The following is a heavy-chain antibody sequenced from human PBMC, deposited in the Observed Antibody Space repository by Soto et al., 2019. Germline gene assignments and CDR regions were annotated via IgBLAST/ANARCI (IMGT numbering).Heavy chain of an antibody. J-gene: IGHJ4*02. CDR2: IFYSGSG. D-gene: IGHD5-12*01. Sequence: SETLSLTCTVSGGSISGYYWSWFRQPPGKGLEWLAYIFYSGSGVYNPSLESRATISVDMSKNQFSLKLNFVTAADSAVYYCARHSVATSSPLDHWGQGTLVTVSS. V-gene: IGHV4-59*08. CDR3: ARHSVATSSPLDH. CDR1: GGSISGYY.